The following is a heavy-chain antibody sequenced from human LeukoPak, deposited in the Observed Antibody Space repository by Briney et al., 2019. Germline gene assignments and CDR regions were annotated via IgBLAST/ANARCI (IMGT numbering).Heavy chain of an antibody. Sequence: PSETLSLTCTVSGYSISSGYYWGWIRQPPGKGLEWIGSIYHSGSTYYNPSLKSRVTISVDTSKNQFSLKLSSVTAADTAVYYCAGTRESGSFTTFDYWGQGTVVTVSS. D-gene: IGHD1-26*01. CDR2: IYHSGST. J-gene: IGHJ4*02. V-gene: IGHV4-38-2*02. CDR3: AGTRESGSFTTFDY. CDR1: GYSISSGYY.